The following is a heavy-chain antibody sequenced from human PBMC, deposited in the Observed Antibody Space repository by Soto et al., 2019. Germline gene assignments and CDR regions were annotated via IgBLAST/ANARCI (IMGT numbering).Heavy chain of an antibody. CDR2: INPNSGDT. CDR3: ARSHSAYHYHAMDA. J-gene: IGHJ6*02. V-gene: IGHV1-2*02. Sequence: ASVKVSCKTSRYIFTGYYIHWVRQAPGQGLEWMGWINPNSGDTNYAQRFKGRVSMTSDTSINTAYLELSRLRPGDTAVFFCARSHSAYHYHAMDAWGQGTTLTVFS. CDR1: RYIFTGYY.